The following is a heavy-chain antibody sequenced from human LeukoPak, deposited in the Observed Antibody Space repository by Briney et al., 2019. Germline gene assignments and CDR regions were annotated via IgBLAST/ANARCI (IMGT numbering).Heavy chain of an antibody. CDR1: GYTFSSYA. D-gene: IGHD2-21*02. V-gene: IGHV1-69*04. Sequence: ASVKVSCKASGYTFSSYAISWVRQAPGQGLEWMGRIIPILGIANYAQKFQGRVTITADKSTSTAYMELSSMSSEDTAVYYCARSCHRVGVSYSFTDTWG. CDR3: ARSCHRVGVSYSFTDT. J-gene: IGHJ5*01. CDR2: IIPILGIA.